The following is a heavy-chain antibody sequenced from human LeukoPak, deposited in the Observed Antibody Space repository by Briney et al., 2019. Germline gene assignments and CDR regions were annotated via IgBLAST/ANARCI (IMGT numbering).Heavy chain of an antibody. CDR3: ARFSIPVGFDY. CDR2: ISSNGGST. CDR1: GFTFCSYA. V-gene: IGHV3-64*02. J-gene: IGHJ4*02. Sequence: PGGSLRLSCAASGFTFCSYAMHWVRQAPGEGLEYVSAISSNGGSTYYADSVKGRFTISRDNSKNTLYLQMGSLRAEDMAVYYCARFSIPVGFDYWGQGTLVTVSS.